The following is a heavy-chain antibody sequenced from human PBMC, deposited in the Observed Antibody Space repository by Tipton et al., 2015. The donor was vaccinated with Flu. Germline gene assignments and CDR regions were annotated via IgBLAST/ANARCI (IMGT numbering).Heavy chain of an antibody. D-gene: IGHD5-24*01. CDR1: GYSISSGFY. CDR2: IYHSGST. Sequence: TLSLTCTVSGYSISSGFYWGWIRQPPGKGLEWIGNIYHSGSTFYNPSLKSRVTISVDTSKNQSSLKLSSVTAADTAVYYCARGDGYSFDYWGQGTLVTVSS. CDR3: ARGDGYSFDY. J-gene: IGHJ4*02. V-gene: IGHV4-38-2*02.